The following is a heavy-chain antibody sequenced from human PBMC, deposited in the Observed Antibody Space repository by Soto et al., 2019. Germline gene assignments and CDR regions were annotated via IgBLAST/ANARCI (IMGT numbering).Heavy chain of an antibody. CDR1: GGSISSGDYY. D-gene: IGHD6-19*01. J-gene: IGHJ6*02. CDR2: IYYSGST. CDR3: ARDKGWLGKVFYYYYGMDV. V-gene: IGHV4-30-4*01. Sequence: PSETLSLTCTVSGGSISSGDYYWSWIRQPPGKGLEWIGYIYYSGSTYYNPSLKSRVTISVDTSKNQFSLKLSSVTAADTAVYYCARDKGWLGKVFYYYYGMDVWGQGTTVTVSS.